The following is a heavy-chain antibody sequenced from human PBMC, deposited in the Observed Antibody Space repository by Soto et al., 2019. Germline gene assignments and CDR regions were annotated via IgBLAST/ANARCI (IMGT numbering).Heavy chain of an antibody. CDR2: FDREDGET. V-gene: IGHV1-24*01. CDR1: GYTLTELS. Sequence: GASVKVSCKVSGYTLTELSMHWVRQAPGEGLEWMGGFDREDGETIYAQKFQGRVTMTEDTSTDTAYMELSSLRSDDTAVYYCATVRVTIFRVVIWFDPWGQGTLVTVSS. CDR3: ATVRVTIFRVVIWFDP. D-gene: IGHD3-3*01. J-gene: IGHJ5*02.